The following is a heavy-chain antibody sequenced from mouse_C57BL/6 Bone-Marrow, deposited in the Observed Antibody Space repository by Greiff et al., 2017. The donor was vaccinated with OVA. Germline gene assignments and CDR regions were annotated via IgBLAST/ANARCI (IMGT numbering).Heavy chain of an antibody. CDR2: IDPSDSYT. D-gene: IGHD3-2*02. CDR1: GYTFTSYW. V-gene: IGHV1-50*01. Sequence: QQSCKASGYTFTSYWMQWVKQRPGQGLEWIGEIDPSDSYTNYNQKFKGKATLTVDTSSSTAYMQLSSLTSEDSAVYYCARDGSGYDYFDYWGQGTTLTVSS. CDR3: ARDGSGYDYFDY. J-gene: IGHJ2*01.